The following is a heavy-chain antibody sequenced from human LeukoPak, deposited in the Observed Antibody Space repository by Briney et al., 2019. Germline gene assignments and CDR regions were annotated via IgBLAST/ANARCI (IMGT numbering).Heavy chain of an antibody. CDR3: AKSSYYYDSSGYFGY. CDR2: ISGSGGST. CDR1: GFTFSSYA. J-gene: IGHJ4*02. D-gene: IGHD3-22*01. Sequence: GGSLRLSCAASGFTFSSYAMSWVRQAPGKGLEWVSAISGSGGSTYYADSVKGRFTISRDNSKNTLYLQMNSLRAEDTAVYYCAKSSYYYDSSGYFGYWGQGTLVTVSS. V-gene: IGHV3-23*01.